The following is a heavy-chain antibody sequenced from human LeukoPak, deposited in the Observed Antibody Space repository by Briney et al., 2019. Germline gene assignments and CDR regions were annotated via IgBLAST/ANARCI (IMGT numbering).Heavy chain of an antibody. D-gene: IGHD4-23*01. CDR2: IIPIFGTA. J-gene: IGHJ3*02. CDR1: GGTFSSYA. CDR3: ARVGTVVTFAFDI. Sequence: GASVKVSCKASGGTFSSYAISWVRQAPGQGLEWMGGIIPIFGTANYAQKFQGRVTITADESTSTAYMELSSLRSEDTAVYYCARVGTVVTFAFDIWGQGTMVTVSS. V-gene: IGHV1-69*13.